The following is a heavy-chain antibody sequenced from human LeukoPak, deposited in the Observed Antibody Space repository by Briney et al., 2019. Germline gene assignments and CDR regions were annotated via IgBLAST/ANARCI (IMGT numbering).Heavy chain of an antibody. D-gene: IGHD1-26*01. CDR1: GGSFSNYY. V-gene: IGHV4-34*01. J-gene: IGHJ4*02. CDR3: VIFIMGTTPTDY. CDR2: IDHSGNT. Sequence: SETLSLTCAVIGGSFSNYYLHWIRQPPGKGLEWIGEIDHSGNTKYNPSLKNRLTISVDTSKNQFSLNLSSVTATAVYYCVIFIMGTTPTDYWGQGTLVTVSS.